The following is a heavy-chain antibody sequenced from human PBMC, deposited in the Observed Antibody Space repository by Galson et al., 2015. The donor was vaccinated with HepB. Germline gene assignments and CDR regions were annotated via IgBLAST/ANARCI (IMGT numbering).Heavy chain of an antibody. J-gene: IGHJ4*02. Sequence: SLRLSCAASGFTFSSYSMNWVRQAPGKGLEWVSYISSSSSTIYYADSVKGRFTISRDNAKNSLYLQMNSLRDEDTAVYYCARDGIYYDSSGYYYVGAGLDDWGQGTLVTVSS. CDR2: ISSSSSTI. D-gene: IGHD3-22*01. CDR1: GFTFSSYS. V-gene: IGHV3-48*02. CDR3: ARDGIYYDSSGYYYVGAGLDD.